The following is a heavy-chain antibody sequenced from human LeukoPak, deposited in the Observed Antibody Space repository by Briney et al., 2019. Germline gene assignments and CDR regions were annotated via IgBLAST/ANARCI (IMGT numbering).Heavy chain of an antibody. D-gene: IGHD6-13*01. CDR1: GYTFTSYA. J-gene: IGHJ5*02. Sequence: ASVKVSCKASGYTFTSYAMNWVRQAPGQGLEWMGWISAYNGNTNYAQKLQGRVTMTTDTSTSTAYMELRSLRSDDTAVYYCARVYSSSWYWFDPWGQGTLVTVPS. V-gene: IGHV1-18*01. CDR2: ISAYNGNT. CDR3: ARVYSSSWYWFDP.